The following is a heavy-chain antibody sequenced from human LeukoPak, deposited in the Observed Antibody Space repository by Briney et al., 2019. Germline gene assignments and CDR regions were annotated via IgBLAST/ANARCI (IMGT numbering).Heavy chain of an antibody. CDR2: ISAYNGKT. D-gene: IGHD6-19*01. CDR1: GYTFTGYY. Sequence: ASVKVSCKASGYTFTGYYMHWVRQAPGQGLEWMGWISAYNGKTYYAQNVQGRVTMATDTSTNTAYMELRSLRSDDTAVYYCARDRGAWSTVADSFDYWGQGTLVTVSS. CDR3: ARDRGAWSTVADSFDY. V-gene: IGHV1-18*04. J-gene: IGHJ4*02.